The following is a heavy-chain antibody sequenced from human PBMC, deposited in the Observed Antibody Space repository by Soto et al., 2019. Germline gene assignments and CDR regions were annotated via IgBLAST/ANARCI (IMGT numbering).Heavy chain of an antibody. V-gene: IGHV1-46*01. CDR3: ARVLGASGMDV. D-gene: IGHD1-26*01. J-gene: IGHJ6*02. Sequence: ASVKVSCKASGYTFTTYYMHWVRQAPGQGLEWMGILNSNTGGTSYATKFQGRVTMTRETSTTTVYMELSSLRSEDTAVYYCARVLGASGMDVWGQGTALTVSS. CDR1: GYTFTTYY. CDR2: LNSNTGGT.